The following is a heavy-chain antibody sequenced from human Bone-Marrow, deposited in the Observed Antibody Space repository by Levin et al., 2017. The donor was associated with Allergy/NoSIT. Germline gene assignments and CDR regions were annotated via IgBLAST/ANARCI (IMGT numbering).Heavy chain of an antibody. D-gene: IGHD2-8*02. CDR2: ISSSGSDM. Sequence: GGSLRLSCTVSGFTFSIYSINWVRQAPGKGLEWVSSISSSGSDMYYVDSVRGRFTISRDNAKHSLTLQMNSLSAEDTAVYYCARGIIGDVRVAHKEAFDIWGQGTMVSVSS. J-gene: IGHJ3*02. V-gene: IGHV3-21*01. CDR3: ARGIIGDVRVAHKEAFDI. CDR1: GFTFSIYS.